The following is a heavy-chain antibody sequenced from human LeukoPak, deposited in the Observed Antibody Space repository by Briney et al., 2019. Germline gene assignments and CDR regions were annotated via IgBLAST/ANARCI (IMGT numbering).Heavy chain of an antibody. V-gene: IGHV3-7*01. CDR1: GFTSSTYW. Sequence: GGSLRLSCAASGFTSSTYWMSWVRQAPGKGLEWVANIKQDGSEKYYVDSVKGRFTISRDNAKNSLYLQMNSLRAEDTAMYYCARDSAGNDYWGQGTLVTVSS. D-gene: IGHD6-13*01. CDR2: IKQDGSEK. CDR3: ARDSAGNDY. J-gene: IGHJ4*02.